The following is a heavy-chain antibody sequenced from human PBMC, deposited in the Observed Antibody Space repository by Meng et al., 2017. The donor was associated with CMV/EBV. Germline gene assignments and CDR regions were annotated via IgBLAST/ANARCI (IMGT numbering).Heavy chain of an antibody. CDR3: ARDVVPAAIPRWYFDL. Sequence: GESLKTSCAASGSTFSSYAMYWVRQAPGKGLEWVAVISYDGSNKYYADSVKGRFTISRDNSKNTLYLQMNSLRAEDTAVYYCARDVVPAAIPRWYFDLWGRGTLVTVSS. J-gene: IGHJ2*01. D-gene: IGHD2-2*02. CDR1: GSTFSSYA. V-gene: IGHV3-30*04. CDR2: ISYDGSNK.